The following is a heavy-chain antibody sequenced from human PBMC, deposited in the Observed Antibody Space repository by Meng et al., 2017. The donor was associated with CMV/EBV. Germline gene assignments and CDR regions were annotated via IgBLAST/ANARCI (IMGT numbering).Heavy chain of an antibody. V-gene: IGHV1-69*01. CDR3: ARGGDSWYSDY. D-gene: IGHD1-26*01. Sequence: QVKLGQAGGEVKKAGSAVKVSCKPSRGLFSTFAISWVRQAPGEGLEWMGGIIPVFETANYAERFQDRVTITADDSTTTAYMELSSLRADDTALYFCARGGDSWYSDYWGQGTLVTVSS. CDR1: RGLFSTFA. J-gene: IGHJ4*02. CDR2: IIPVFETA.